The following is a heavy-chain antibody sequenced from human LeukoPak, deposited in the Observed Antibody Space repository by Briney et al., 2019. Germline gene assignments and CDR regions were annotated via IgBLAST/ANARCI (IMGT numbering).Heavy chain of an antibody. CDR1: GFTFDDYG. J-gene: IGHJ4*02. CDR3: AKGGYSSGWYGDH. Sequence: GGSLRLSCAASGFTFDDYGMHWVRQAPGKSLEWVSGISWNSGTVVYADSVRGRFTISRDNAKNSVYLQMNSLKAEDTALYYCAKGGYSSGWYGDHWGQGTLVTVSS. V-gene: IGHV3-9*01. CDR2: ISWNSGTV. D-gene: IGHD6-19*01.